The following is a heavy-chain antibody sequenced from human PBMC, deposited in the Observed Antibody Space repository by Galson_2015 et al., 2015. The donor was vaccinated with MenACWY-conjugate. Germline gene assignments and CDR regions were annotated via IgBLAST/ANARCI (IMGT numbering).Heavy chain of an antibody. V-gene: IGHV1-3*01. CDR1: GYTFNNYA. D-gene: IGHD3-10*01. CDR3: ARWTMTMVRGYYGMDV. J-gene: IGHJ6*02. Sequence: SVKVSCKASGYTFNNYAMHWVRQAPGQRLEWMGWINAGNGNTVYSQKFQGRVTLTRDTSASTAYMELSSLRSEDTAQYYCARWTMTMVRGYYGMDVWGQGTTVTVSS. CDR2: INAGNGNT.